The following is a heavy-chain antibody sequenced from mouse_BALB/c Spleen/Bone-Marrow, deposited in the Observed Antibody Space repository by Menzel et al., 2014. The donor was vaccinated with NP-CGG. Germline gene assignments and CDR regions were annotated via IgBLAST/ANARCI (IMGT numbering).Heavy chain of an antibody. D-gene: IGHD1-1*01. CDR3: VRAYGSSYAMDY. Sequence: EVQRVESGGGLVKPGGSLKLSCAASGFTFSSYAMSWVRRSPEKRLEWVAEISSGGNYTYYSDTVTGRFTISRDNAKNILYLEMSSLRSDDTAMYYCVRAYGSSYAMDYWGQGTSVTVSS. J-gene: IGHJ4*01. V-gene: IGHV5-9-4*01. CDR1: GFTFSSYA. CDR2: ISSGGNYT.